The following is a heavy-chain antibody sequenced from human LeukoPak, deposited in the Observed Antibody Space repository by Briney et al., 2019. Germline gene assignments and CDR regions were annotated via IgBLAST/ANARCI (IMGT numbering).Heavy chain of an antibody. CDR3: ARHSYGDYAGNYVMDV. D-gene: IGHD4-17*01. Sequence: PAEPLSLTCTVSGGSISSYYWSWIRQPPGKGLEWRGYIYYSGSTNYNPSLRSRVTISVDTSKNQFSLKLSSVTAADTAVYYCARHSYGDYAGNYVMDVWGQGTTVTVSS. J-gene: IGHJ6*02. CDR1: GGSISSYY. CDR2: IYYSGST. V-gene: IGHV4-59*01.